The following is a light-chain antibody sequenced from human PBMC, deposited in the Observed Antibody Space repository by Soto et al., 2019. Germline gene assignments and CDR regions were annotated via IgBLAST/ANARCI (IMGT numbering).Light chain of an antibody. CDR3: QHFVSSPPRYT. Sequence: EIVLTQSPGTLSLYPGERATLSCRASQSLSSNYVTWYQHKPGQAPRLLIYGTSSRATGIPDRFSGSGSGTDFTLTISRLEPEDFAVFFCQHFVSSPPRYTFGQGTKLEIK. V-gene: IGKV3-20*01. CDR2: GTS. J-gene: IGKJ2*01. CDR1: QSLSSNY.